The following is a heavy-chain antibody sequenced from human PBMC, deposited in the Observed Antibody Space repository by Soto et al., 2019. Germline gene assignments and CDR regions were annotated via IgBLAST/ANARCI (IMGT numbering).Heavy chain of an antibody. CDR3: ARAIKRCDVNYYFDF. J-gene: IGHJ4*02. CDR2: IVVDSNTA. CDR1: GSTFNNFA. D-gene: IGHD5-12*01. Sequence: QVVLLQSGAEVKEPGSSVRVSCQVSGSTFNNFAFSWVRQAPGHGLEWMGGIVVDSNTAEYSSRFKDRVTITADTSTDTLYMELGSLTFEDTAVYYCARAIKRCDVNYYFDFWGQGTLVTVSS. V-gene: IGHV1-69*06.